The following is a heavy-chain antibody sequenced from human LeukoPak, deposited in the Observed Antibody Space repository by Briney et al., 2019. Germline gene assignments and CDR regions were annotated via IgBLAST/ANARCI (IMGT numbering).Heavy chain of an antibody. V-gene: IGHV3-53*05. CDR1: GFTVNNNY. J-gene: IGHJ6*02. CDR3: AKCRELLYYYYGMDV. CDR2: ISSGGST. D-gene: IGHD1-26*01. Sequence: GGSLRLSCAASGFTVNNNYMNWVRQAPGEGLEWVSVISSGGSTYYADSVKGRFTISRDNSKNTLYLQMNSLRAEDTAVYYCAKCRELLYYYYGMDVWGQGTTVTVSS.